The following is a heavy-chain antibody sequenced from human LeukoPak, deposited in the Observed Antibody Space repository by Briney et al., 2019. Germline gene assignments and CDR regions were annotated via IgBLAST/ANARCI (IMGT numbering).Heavy chain of an antibody. V-gene: IGHV1-69*13. CDR3: ARYRGDYYYGSGTLWGYYFDY. D-gene: IGHD3-10*01. J-gene: IGHJ4*02. Sequence: SVTVSFTASAGTFTIYAISWVRQAPGQGLGRMGGIIPIFGTANYAQVIRGRVTITADESTSTAYMERSSLRSEDTAVDYCARYRGDYYYGSGTLWGYYFDYWGQGTLVTVSS. CDR1: AGTFTIYA. CDR2: IIPIFGTA.